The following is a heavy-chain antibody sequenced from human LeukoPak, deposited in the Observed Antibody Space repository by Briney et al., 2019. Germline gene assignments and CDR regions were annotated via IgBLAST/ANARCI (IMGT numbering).Heavy chain of an antibody. V-gene: IGHV3-23*01. CDR1: GFTFSSYV. CDR2: ISDSGGST. CDR3: AKLPGRAADY. Sequence: PGGSLRLSCAASGFTFSSYVMNWVRQAPGKGLEWVSGISDSGGSTYYADSVKGRFTISSDNSKNTLYLQMNSLRAEDTAVYYCAKLPGRAADYWGQGTLVTVSS. J-gene: IGHJ4*02.